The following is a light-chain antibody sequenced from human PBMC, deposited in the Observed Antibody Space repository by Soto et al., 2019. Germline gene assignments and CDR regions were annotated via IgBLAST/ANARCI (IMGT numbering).Light chain of an antibody. V-gene: IGLV2-14*03. CDR2: DVS. CDR3: SSYTSSSTVV. Sequence: QSALTQPASVSGSPGQSITISCTGTSSDVGGYNYVSWYQQHPGKVPKLMIHDVSNRPSGVSNRFSGSKSGNTASLTISGLQAEDEADYYCSSYTSSSTVVFGGGTKVTVL. J-gene: IGLJ2*01. CDR1: SSDVGGYNY.